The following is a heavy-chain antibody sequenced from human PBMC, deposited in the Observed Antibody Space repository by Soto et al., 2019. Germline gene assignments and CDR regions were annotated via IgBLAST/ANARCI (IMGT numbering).Heavy chain of an antibody. CDR3: ARLVQDYDFWRGHNWFDP. D-gene: IGHD3-3*01. CDR2: IWYDGSNK. J-gene: IGHJ5*02. Sequence: SLRLSCAASGFTFSSYGMHWVRQAPGKGLEWVAVIWYDGSNKYYADSVKGRFTISRDNSKNTLYLQMNGLRAEDTAVYYCARLVQDYDFWRGHNWFDPWGQGTLVPVSS. CDR1: GFTFSSYG. V-gene: IGHV3-33*01.